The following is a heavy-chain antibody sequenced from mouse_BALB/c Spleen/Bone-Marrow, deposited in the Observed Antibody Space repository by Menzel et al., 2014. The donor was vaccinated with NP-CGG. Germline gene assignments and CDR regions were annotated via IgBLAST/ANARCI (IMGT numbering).Heavy chain of an antibody. CDR1: GFTFSSFG. CDR3: ARGGNWGDFEY. V-gene: IGHV5-17*02. D-gene: IGHD4-1*01. J-gene: IGHJ2*01. Sequence: EVMLVESGGGLAQPGGSRKLSCAASGFTFSSFGMHWVRQAPEKGLEWVAYISSGSRTIYYADTVKGRFTISRDNPKNTLFLQMTGVRSEDTAMYYCARGGNWGDFEYWGQGTTLTVSS. CDR2: ISSGSRTI.